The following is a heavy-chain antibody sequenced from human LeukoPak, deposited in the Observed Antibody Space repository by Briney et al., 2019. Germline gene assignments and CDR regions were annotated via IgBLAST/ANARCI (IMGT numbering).Heavy chain of an antibody. D-gene: IGHD4-17*01. CDR1: VYTFNSYY. J-gene: IGHJ4*02. CDR3: ARESYGEEDN. Sequence: ASAKVSCKASVYTFNSYYMHWVRQAPGQGLEWMGIINPSGGSTSYAQKFQGRVTMTRDTSTSTVYMELSSLRSEDTAVYYCARESYGEEDNWGQGTLVTVSS. CDR2: INPSGGST. V-gene: IGHV1-46*02.